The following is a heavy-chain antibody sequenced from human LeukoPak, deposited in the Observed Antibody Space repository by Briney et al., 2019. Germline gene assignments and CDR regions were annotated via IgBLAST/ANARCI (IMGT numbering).Heavy chain of an antibody. D-gene: IGHD5-12*01. V-gene: IGHV3-66*01. CDR2: IYGGGST. J-gene: IGHJ4*02. CDR1: GFTVSTNH. Sequence: GGSLRLSCAVSGFTVSTNHITWVRQAPGEGLECVSVIYGGGSTYYADSVKGRFTISRDSSKNTVYLQMNSLRAEDTAVYYCAGAGGYSGYGSQGTLVTASS. CDR3: AGAGGYSGY.